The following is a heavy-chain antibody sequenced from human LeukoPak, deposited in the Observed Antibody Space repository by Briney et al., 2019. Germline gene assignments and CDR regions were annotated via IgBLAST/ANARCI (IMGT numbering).Heavy chain of an antibody. CDR1: GFTVSSNY. Sequence: GGSLRLSCAASGFTVSSNYMSWVRQAPGKGLEWVSVIYSGGSTYYADSVKGRFTISRDNSKNTLYLQMNSLRAEDTAVYYCAGELAAAGQIFDYWGQGTLVTVSS. J-gene: IGHJ4*02. CDR2: IYSGGST. V-gene: IGHV3-66*01. CDR3: AGELAAAGQIFDY. D-gene: IGHD6-13*01.